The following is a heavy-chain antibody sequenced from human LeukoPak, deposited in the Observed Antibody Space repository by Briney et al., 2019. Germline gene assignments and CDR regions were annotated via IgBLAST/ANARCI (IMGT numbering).Heavy chain of an antibody. CDR2: IYTSGST. D-gene: IGHD2-2*02. CDR1: GGSISSYY. V-gene: IGHV4-4*07. J-gene: IGHJ5*02. Sequence: SETLSLTCTVSGGSISSYYWSWIRQPPGKGLEWIGRIYTSGSTNYNPSLKSRVTMSVDTSKNQFSLKLSSVTAADTAVYYCARDDCSSTSCYNPGWFDPWGQGTLVTVSS. CDR3: ARDDCSSTSCYNPGWFDP.